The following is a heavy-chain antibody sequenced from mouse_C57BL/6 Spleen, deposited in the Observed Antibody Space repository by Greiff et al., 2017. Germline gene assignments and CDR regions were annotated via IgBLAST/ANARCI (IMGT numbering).Heavy chain of an antibody. D-gene: IGHD1-1*01. V-gene: IGHV1-55*01. CDR3: AKIYYYGSSYAMDY. CDR1: GYTFTSYW. J-gene: IGHJ4*01. CDR2: IYPGSGST. Sequence: QVQLQQPGAELVKPGASVKMSCTASGYTFTSYWITWVKPRPGQGLEWIGDIYPGSGSTNYNEKFKSKATLTVDTSSSTAYMQLSSLTSEDSAVYYGAKIYYYGSSYAMDYWGQGTSVTVSS.